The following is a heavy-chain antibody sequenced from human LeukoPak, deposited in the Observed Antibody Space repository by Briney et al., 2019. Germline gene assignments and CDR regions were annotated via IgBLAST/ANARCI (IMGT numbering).Heavy chain of an antibody. D-gene: IGHD1-1*01. Sequence: GRSLRLSCAASGFTFSSYAMSWVRQAPGKGLEWVSAISGSGGSTYYADSVKGRFTISRDNSKNTLYLQMNSLRAEDTALYYCARDRGSYYIDFWGQGTPVTVSS. V-gene: IGHV3-23*01. J-gene: IGHJ4*02. CDR2: ISGSGGST. CDR1: GFTFSSYA. CDR3: ARDRGSYYIDF.